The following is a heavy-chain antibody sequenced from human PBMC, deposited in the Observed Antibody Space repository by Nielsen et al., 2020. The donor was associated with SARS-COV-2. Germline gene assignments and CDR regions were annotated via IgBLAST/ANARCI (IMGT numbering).Heavy chain of an antibody. Sequence: SETLSLTCTVSGGSIGSYYWSWIRQPPGKGLEWIAYNYNSAKTMYNSSLKSRVTMSVDTSKNQLSLRLTSVTAADTAVYYCARGRAPLRYWGQGILVTVSS. V-gene: IGHV4-59*01. CDR3: ARGRAPLRY. CDR2: NYNSAKT. J-gene: IGHJ4*02. CDR1: GGSIGSYY. D-gene: IGHD2-15*01.